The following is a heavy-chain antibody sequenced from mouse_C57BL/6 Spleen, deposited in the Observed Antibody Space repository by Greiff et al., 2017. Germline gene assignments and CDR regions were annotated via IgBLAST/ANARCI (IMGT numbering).Heavy chain of an antibody. CDR2: IYPGDGDT. CDR1: GYAFSSSW. CDR3: ARFVLRRDYYAMDY. Sequence: VMLVESGPELVKPGASVKISCKASGYAFSSSWMNWVKQRPGKGLEWIGRIYPGDGDTNYNGKFKGKATLTADKSSSTAYMQLSCLTSEDSAVYFCARFVLRRDYYAMDYWGQGTSVTVSS. J-gene: IGHJ4*01. V-gene: IGHV1-82*01. D-gene: IGHD2-12*01.